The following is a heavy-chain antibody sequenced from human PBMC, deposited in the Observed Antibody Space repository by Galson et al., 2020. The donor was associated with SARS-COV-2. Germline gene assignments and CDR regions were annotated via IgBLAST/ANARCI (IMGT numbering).Heavy chain of an antibody. CDR2: IDPSDSYT. J-gene: IGHJ6*02. CDR3: ARHYDFWSGYSNRYGMDV. V-gene: IGHV5-10-1*01. Sequence: KIGESLKISCTGSGYSFTSYWITWVRQMPGKGLEWMGRIDPSDSYTNYSPSFQGHVTISADKSISTAYLQWSSLKASDTAMYYCARHYDFWSGYSNRYGMDVWGQGTTVTVSS. CDR1: GYSFTSYW. D-gene: IGHD3-3*01.